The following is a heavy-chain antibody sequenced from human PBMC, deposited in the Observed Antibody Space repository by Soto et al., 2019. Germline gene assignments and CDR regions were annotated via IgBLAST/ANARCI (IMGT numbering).Heavy chain of an antibody. Sequence: QVQLVESGGGVVQPGRSLRLSCADSGLTFSTYAMYWVRQAPGKGLEWVALISDDGTNEYYADSVGGRFTISRDNSKNTLYLHMHSLAPEDTAVYYCARDQQTLLDLAYWGQGTLVTVSS. CDR1: GLTFSTYA. CDR3: ARDQQTLLDLAY. CDR2: ISDDGTNE. J-gene: IGHJ4*02. D-gene: IGHD1-1*01. V-gene: IGHV3-30-3*01.